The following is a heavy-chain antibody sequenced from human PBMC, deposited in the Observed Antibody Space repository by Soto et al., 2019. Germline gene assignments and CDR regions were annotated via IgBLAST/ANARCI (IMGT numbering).Heavy chain of an antibody. CDR3: ARVRSYYGSGSYYNWFDP. Sequence: GGSLRLSCAASGFTVSSNYMSWVRQAPGKGLEWVSVIYSGGSTYYADSVKGRFTISRDNSKNTLYLQMNSLRAEDTAVYYCARVRSYYGSGSYYNWFDPWGQGTLVTVSS. CDR1: GFTVSSNY. CDR2: IYSGGST. V-gene: IGHV3-53*01. J-gene: IGHJ5*02. D-gene: IGHD3-10*01.